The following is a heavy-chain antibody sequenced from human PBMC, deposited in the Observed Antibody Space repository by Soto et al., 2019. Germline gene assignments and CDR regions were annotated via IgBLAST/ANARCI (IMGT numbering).Heavy chain of an antibody. CDR3: ARGVVVNRVREIVGENWFDP. D-gene: IGHD3-10*01. J-gene: IGHJ5*02. CDR2: IYHTGAT. Sequence: QVQLQESGPGLVKPSQTLSLTCTVSGASIISLDYYWTWIRQPPGKGLEWIGHIYHTGATYYNPSHEGGSIMSVHPSNNQFSLKLSSVTAGDTAVFYCARGVVVNRVREIVGENWFDPWGQGTLAPVSS. V-gene: IGHV4-30-4*01. CDR1: GASIISLDYY.